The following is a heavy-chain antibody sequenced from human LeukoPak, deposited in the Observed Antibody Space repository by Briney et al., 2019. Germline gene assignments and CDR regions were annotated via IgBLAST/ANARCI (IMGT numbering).Heavy chain of an antibody. J-gene: IGHJ4*02. CDR2: ISSSSSYI. V-gene: IGHV3-21*01. CDR3: ARLAYYYDSSGYYAIDY. Sequence: GGSLRLSCAASGFTFSTNYVSWVRQAPGKGLEWVSSISSSSSYIYYADSVKGRFTISRDNAKNSLYLQMNSLRAEDTAVYYCARLAYYYDSSGYYAIDYWGQGTLVTVSS. CDR1: GFTFSTNY. D-gene: IGHD3-22*01.